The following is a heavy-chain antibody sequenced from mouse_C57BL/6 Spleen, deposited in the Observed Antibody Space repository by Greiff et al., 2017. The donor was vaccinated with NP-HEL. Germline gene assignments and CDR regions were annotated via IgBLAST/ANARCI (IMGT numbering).Heavy chain of an antibody. J-gene: IGHJ3*01. D-gene: IGHD2-5*01. CDR2: INPNNGGT. CDR3: ARSAYCSNSAWFAY. Sequence: VQLQQSGPELVKPGASVKMSCKASGYTFTDYNMHWVKQSHGKSLEWIGYINPNNGGTSYNQKFKGKATLTVNKSSSTADMELRSLTSEDSAVYYCARSAYCSNSAWFAYWGQGTLVTVSA. CDR1: GYTFTDYN. V-gene: IGHV1-22*01.